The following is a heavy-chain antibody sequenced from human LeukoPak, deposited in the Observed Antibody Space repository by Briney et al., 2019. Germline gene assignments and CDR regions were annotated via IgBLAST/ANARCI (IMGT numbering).Heavy chain of an antibody. Sequence: SQTLSLTCAVSGGSNSSGGYSWSWIRQPPGKGLEWIGYIYHSGSTYYNPSLKSRVTISVDRSKNQFSLKLSSGTAADTAVYYCARAPTYYYDSSGSPNDAFDIWGQGTMVTVSS. J-gene: IGHJ3*02. CDR1: GGSNSSGGYS. CDR3: ARAPTYYYDSSGSPNDAFDI. D-gene: IGHD3-22*01. CDR2: IYHSGST. V-gene: IGHV4-30-2*01.